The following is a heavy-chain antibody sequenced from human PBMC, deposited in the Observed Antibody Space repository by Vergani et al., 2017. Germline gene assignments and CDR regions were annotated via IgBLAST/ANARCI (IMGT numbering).Heavy chain of an antibody. CDR2: ISSSSSYI. CDR3: ARDYPPYYDYVRGSPSFLLNYCMDV. J-gene: IGHJ6*02. V-gene: IGHV3-21*01. D-gene: IGHD3-16*01. Sequence: EVQLVESGGGLVKPGGSLRLSCAASGFTFSSYSMNWVRQAPGKGLEWVSSISSSSSYIYYADSVKGRFTISRDNAKNSLYLQMNSLRAEDTAVYYCARDYPPYYDYVRGSPSFLLNYCMDVWSRGTTVTVSS. CDR1: GFTFSSYS.